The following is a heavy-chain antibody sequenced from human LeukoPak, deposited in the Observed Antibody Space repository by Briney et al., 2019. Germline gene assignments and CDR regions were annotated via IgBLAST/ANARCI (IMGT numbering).Heavy chain of an antibody. CDR1: GGSISSYY. Sequence: PSETLSLTCTVSGGSISSYYWSWIRQPPGQGLEWIGYIYYSGSTNYNPSLKSRVPISVDTSKNQFSLKLSSVTAADTAVYYCARGLLSYYDYVWGSYRYSRGYFDYWGQGTLVTVSS. V-gene: IGHV4-59*12. D-gene: IGHD3-16*02. CDR3: ARGLLSYYDYVWGSYRYSRGYFDY. J-gene: IGHJ4*02. CDR2: IYYSGST.